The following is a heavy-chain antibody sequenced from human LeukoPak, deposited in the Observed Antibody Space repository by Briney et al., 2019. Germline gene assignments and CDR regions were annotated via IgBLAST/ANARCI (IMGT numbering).Heavy chain of an antibody. CDR2: IYYSGST. V-gene: IGHV4-30-4*01. Sequence: SQTLSLTCTVSGGSISSGDYYWSWIRQPPGKGLEWIGYIYYSGSTYYNPSLKSRVTISVDTSKNQFSLKLSSVTAADTAVYYCAREGSAVTPGDYWGQGTLVTVSS. D-gene: IGHD4-17*01. CDR3: AREGSAVTPGDY. CDR1: GGSISSGDYY. J-gene: IGHJ4*02.